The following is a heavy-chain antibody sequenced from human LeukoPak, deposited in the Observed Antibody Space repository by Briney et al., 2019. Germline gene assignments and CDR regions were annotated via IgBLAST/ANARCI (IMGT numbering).Heavy chain of an antibody. CDR1: GFTFSSYE. CDR2: ISSSGSTI. J-gene: IGHJ6*03. Sequence: GGSLRLSCAASGFTFSSYEMNWVRQAPGKGLEWVSYISSSGSTIYYADSVKGRFTISRDNAKNSLYLQMNSLRAEDTAVYYCARGIITIFGVVHDPWYYMDVWGKGTTATVSS. V-gene: IGHV3-48*03. D-gene: IGHD3-3*01. CDR3: ARGIITIFGVVHDPWYYMDV.